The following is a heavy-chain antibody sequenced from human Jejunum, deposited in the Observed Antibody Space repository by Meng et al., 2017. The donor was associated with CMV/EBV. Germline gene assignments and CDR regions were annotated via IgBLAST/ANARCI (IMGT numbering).Heavy chain of an antibody. CDR3: ARGFCSGGTCNGAY. V-gene: IGHV3-23*01. D-gene: IGHD2-15*01. CDR1: GFTFRSYA. Sequence: ASGFTFRSYAMNWVRQAPGKGLEWVSGISGSGGTTYYADSVKGRFTISRDNSRNTLYVQMNSLRVEDTAIYYCARGFCSGGTCNGAYWGQGALVTVSS. CDR2: ISGSGGTT. J-gene: IGHJ4*02.